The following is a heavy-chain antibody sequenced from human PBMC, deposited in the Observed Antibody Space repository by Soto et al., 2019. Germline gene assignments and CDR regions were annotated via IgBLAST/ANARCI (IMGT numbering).Heavy chain of an antibody. V-gene: IGHV1-69*02. Sequence: SVKVSCKASGGTFSSYTMSWVRQAPGQGLEWMGRIIPILGIANYAQKFQGRVTITADKSTSTAYMELSSLRSEDTAVYYCASAVYSKSPAPAFDIWGQETMLPVSS. CDR3: ASAVYSKSPAPAFDI. D-gene: IGHD6-13*01. J-gene: IGHJ3*02. CDR1: GGTFSSYT. CDR2: IIPILGIA.